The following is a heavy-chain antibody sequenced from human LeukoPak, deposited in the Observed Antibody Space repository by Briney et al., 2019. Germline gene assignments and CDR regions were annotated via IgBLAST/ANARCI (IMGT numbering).Heavy chain of an antibody. D-gene: IGHD6-13*01. Sequence: SETLSLTCAVYGGSFSGYYWGWIRRPPGKGLEWIGTIFHSGSTNYNPSLRSRVTISVDTSKNQFSLRLSSLTAADTAVYYCARQYSRSWSHFDSWGQGTLVTVSS. CDR3: ARQYSRSWSHFDS. V-gene: IGHV4-34*12. CDR1: GGSFSGYY. CDR2: IFHSGST. J-gene: IGHJ4*02.